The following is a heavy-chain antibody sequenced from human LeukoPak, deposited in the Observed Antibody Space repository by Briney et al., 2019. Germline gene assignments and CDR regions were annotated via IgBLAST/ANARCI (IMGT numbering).Heavy chain of an antibody. D-gene: IGHD1-26*01. Sequence: GGSLRLSCAASGFTFRSYGMHWVRQAPGKGLEWMSFIRYDGSNKYYADSVKGRFSISRDNSKNTLYLQMNSLRTEDTAVYYCAKDPGLIVGGGKSWFDPWGQGTLVIVSS. V-gene: IGHV3-30*02. CDR1: GFTFRSYG. CDR2: IRYDGSNK. J-gene: IGHJ5*02. CDR3: AKDPGLIVGGGKSWFDP.